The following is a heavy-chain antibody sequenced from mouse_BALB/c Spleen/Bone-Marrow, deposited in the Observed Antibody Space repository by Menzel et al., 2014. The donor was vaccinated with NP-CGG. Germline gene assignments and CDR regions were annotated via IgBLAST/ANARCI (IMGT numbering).Heavy chain of an antibody. CDR3: ARGLWGNYYFDY. V-gene: IGHV1S29*02. CDR2: VNPYNGVT. D-gene: IGHD1-1*02. J-gene: IGHJ2*01. Sequence: EVQLQESGPELVKPGASVKISCKASGYTFTDYNIHWVKQSHGKSLEWIGYVNPYNGVTGYSQKFKSKATLTVDSSSSTAYMELRSLASEDSAVYYCARGLWGNYYFDYWGQGTTLTVSS. CDR1: GYTFTDYN.